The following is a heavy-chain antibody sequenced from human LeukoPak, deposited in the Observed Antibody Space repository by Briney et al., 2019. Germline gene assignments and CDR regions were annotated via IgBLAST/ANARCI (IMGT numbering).Heavy chain of an antibody. J-gene: IGHJ4*02. D-gene: IGHD5-12*01. CDR3: ARGKGLRLFDAAYFDY. V-gene: IGHV4-4*07. CDR2: IYTSGST. Sequence: SETLSLTCTVSGGSISSYYWSWIRQPAGKGLEWIGRIYTSGSTNYNPSLKSRVTMSVDTSKNQFSLKLSSVTAADTAVYYCARGKGLRLFDAAYFDYWGQGTLVTVSS. CDR1: GGSISSYY.